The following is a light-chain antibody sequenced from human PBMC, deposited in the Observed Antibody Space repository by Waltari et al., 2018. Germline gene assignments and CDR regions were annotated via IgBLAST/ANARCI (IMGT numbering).Light chain of an antibody. CDR1: SSNIGKNY. CDR2: RND. V-gene: IGLV1-47*01. CDR3: ASWDDSLTGPV. Sequence: QSVLTQPPSASGTPGQKVTISCSGTSSNIGKNYVYWYQQVPGTAPKLLIYRNDQRPSGGPGRCSGSKSGTSASLAINGLRSEDEADYHCASWDDSLTGPVFGGGTKLTVL. J-gene: IGLJ3*02.